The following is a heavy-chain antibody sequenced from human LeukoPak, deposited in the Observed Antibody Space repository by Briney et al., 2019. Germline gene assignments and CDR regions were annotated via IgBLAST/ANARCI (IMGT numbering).Heavy chain of an antibody. CDR2: IYSGSST. Sequence: GGSLRLSCAASGFTVSSNYMSWVRQAPGKGLERDSIIYSGSSTFYADYVKGRITISRDNSKNTQYLQMNSLRAEDTAVYYCARGGSYLSAFDIWGQGTMVTVSS. V-gene: IGHV3-53*01. D-gene: IGHD3-16*01. CDR1: GFTVSSNY. J-gene: IGHJ3*02. CDR3: ARGGSYLSAFDI.